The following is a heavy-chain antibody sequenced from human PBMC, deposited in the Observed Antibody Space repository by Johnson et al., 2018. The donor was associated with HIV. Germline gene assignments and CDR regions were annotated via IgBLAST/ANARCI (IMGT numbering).Heavy chain of an antibody. CDR3: ARGGPFHAFDI. J-gene: IGHJ3*02. Sequence: VQLVESGGGVVQPGRSLRLSCTASAFTFSSYDMHWVRQATGKGLEWVSAISGSGGSTYYADSVKGRFTISRDNSKNTLYLQMNSLRAEDTAMYFWARGGPFHAFDIWGHGTTVTVSS. V-gene: IGHV3-23*04. D-gene: IGHD2-21*01. CDR2: ISGSGGST. CDR1: AFTFSSYD.